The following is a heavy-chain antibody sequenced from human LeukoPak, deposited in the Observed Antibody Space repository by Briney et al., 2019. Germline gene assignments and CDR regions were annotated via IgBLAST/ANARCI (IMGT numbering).Heavy chain of an antibody. Sequence: GGSLRLSCAASGFTFSSYWMHWVRQAPGKGLVWVSRTNSDGSSTSYADSVKGRFTISRDNAKNTLYLQMNSLRAEDTAVYYCARDQVGYSGYGGNYWGREPWSPSPQ. CDR2: TNSDGSST. CDR3: ARDQVGYSGYGGNY. V-gene: IGHV3-74*01. CDR1: GFTFSSYW. D-gene: IGHD5-12*01. J-gene: IGHJ4*02.